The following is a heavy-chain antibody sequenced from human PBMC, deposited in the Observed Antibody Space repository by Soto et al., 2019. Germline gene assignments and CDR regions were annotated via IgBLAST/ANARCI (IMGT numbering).Heavy chain of an antibody. CDR2: IYYSGST. Sequence: SETLSLTCTVSGGSISSSSYYWGWIRQPPGKGLEWIGSIYYSGSTYYNPSLKSRVTISVDTSKNQFSLKLSSVTAADTAVYYCAVYYDFWDYFDYWGQGTLVTVSS. D-gene: IGHD3-3*01. CDR1: GGSISSSSYY. V-gene: IGHV4-39*01. J-gene: IGHJ4*02. CDR3: AVYYDFWDYFDY.